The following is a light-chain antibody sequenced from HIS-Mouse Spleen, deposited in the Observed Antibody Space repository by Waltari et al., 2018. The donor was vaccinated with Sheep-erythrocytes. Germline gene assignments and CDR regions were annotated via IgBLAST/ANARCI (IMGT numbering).Light chain of an antibody. CDR3: CSYAGSSTPWV. J-gene: IGLJ3*02. Sequence: QSALTQPASVSGPPGQSITIPCTGTSRDVGRYNLVSWYQQHPGKAPKLMIYEGSKRPSGVSNRFSGSKSGNTASLTISGLQAEDEADYYCCSYAGSSTPWVFGGGTKLTVL. CDR2: EGS. V-gene: IGLV2-23*01. CDR1: SRDVGRYNL.